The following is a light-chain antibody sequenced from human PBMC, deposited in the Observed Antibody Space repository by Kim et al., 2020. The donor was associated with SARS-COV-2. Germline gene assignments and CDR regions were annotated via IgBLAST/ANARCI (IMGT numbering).Light chain of an antibody. J-gene: IGLJ3*02. Sequence: QSVLTQPPSASGTPGQRVEISCSGSSSNIGINAVNRYQSFPGTAPKLLIYDNDRRPSGVPDRISGSKSGTSASLALSGLLSEDEADYYCGTWDDSLDGWVFGGGTKLTVL. CDR1: SSNIGINA. CDR2: DND. CDR3: GTWDDSLDGWV. V-gene: IGLV1-44*01.